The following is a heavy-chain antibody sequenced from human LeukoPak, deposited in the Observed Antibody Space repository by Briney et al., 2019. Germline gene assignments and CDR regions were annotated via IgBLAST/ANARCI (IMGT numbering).Heavy chain of an antibody. J-gene: IGHJ5*02. CDR1: GGSISSYY. CDR3: AGVSSSGYNYVNWFDP. CDR2: IYYSGST. Sequence: PSETLSLTCTVSGGSISSYYWSWIRQPPGKGLEWIGYIYYSGSTNYNPSLKSRVTISVDTSKNQFSLKLSSVTAADTAVYYCAGVSSSGYNYVNWFDPWGQGTLVTVSS. V-gene: IGHV4-59*01. D-gene: IGHD3-22*01.